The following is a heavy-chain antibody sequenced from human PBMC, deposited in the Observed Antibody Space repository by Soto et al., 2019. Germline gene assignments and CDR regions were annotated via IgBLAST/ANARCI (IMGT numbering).Heavy chain of an antibody. J-gene: IGHJ6*02. Sequence: EVQLVESGGGLVKPGGSLRLSCAASGFTFSNAWMNWVRQAPGKGLEWVGRIKSKTDGGTTDYAAPVKGRFTISRDDSKTTLYLQMNSLKTENTAVYYCTTVERAAGIGGYYYGMDVWGQGTTVTVSS. CDR1: GFTFSNAW. D-gene: IGHD6-13*01. V-gene: IGHV3-15*07. CDR3: TTVERAAGIGGYYYGMDV. CDR2: IKSKTDGGTT.